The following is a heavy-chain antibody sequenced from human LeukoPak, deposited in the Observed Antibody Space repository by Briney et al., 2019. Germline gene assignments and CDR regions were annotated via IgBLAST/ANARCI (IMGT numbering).Heavy chain of an antibody. CDR1: GVAVGSNF. CDR2: IYSAGDT. Sequence: GGSVRLSGAASGVAVGSNFMSWVRQTPGKGLEWVSVIYSAGDTYYADSVKGRFTISRDNFKNTVYLQMNSLRADDTAVYYCARDYCTTSSCSTRWFDPWGQGTLVTVSS. V-gene: IGHV3-66*02. D-gene: IGHD1-1*01. J-gene: IGHJ5*02. CDR3: ARDYCTTSSCSTRWFDP.